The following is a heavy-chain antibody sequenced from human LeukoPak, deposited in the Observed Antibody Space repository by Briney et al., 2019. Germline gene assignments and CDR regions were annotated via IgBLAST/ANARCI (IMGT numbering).Heavy chain of an antibody. CDR3: ARDKKGGSYTDY. CDR1: GGSISSSSYY. D-gene: IGHD1-26*01. Sequence: PSETLSLTCTVSGGSISSSSYYWGWIRQPPGRGLGWIGSIYYSGSTYYNPSLKSRVTISVDTSKNQFSLKLSSVTAADTAVYYCARDKKGGSYTDYWGQGTLVTVSS. V-gene: IGHV4-39*07. CDR2: IYYSGST. J-gene: IGHJ4*02.